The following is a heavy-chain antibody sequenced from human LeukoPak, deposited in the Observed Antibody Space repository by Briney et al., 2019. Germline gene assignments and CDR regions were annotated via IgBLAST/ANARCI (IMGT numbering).Heavy chain of an antibody. CDR1: GGSFSGYY. J-gene: IGHJ6*03. Sequence: PSETLSLTCAVYGGSFSGYYWTWIRQSPGKGLEWIGEISHSGSTNYNPSLKSRVTISVDMSRNQFSVKVNSVTAADSAIYYCARAARFGSGGYYKHYYMDVWGNGTTVTVTS. CDR3: ARAARFGSGGYYKHYYMDV. D-gene: IGHD3-10*01. V-gene: IGHV4-34*01. CDR2: ISHSGST.